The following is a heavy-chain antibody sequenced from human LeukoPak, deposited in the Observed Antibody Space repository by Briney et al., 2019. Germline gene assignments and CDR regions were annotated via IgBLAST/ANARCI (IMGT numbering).Heavy chain of an antibody. CDR2: ISYDGSDK. J-gene: IGHJ3*02. Sequence: GGSLRLSCAASGFTVSSYYMSWVRQAPGKGLQWVAVISYDGSDKYYADSVTGRFTISRDNSKNTLYLQMNSLRPEDTAVYYCAKGDYSSGLDVFDIWGQGTMVTGSS. CDR1: GFTVSSYY. D-gene: IGHD6-19*01. CDR3: AKGDYSSGLDVFDI. V-gene: IGHV3-30*18.